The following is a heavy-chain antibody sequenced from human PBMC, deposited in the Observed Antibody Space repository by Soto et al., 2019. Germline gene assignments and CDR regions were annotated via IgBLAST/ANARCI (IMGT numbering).Heavy chain of an antibody. D-gene: IGHD2-2*01. CDR1: GGSFSGYY. Sequence: PSEALSVTCAVYGGSFSGYYWSWIRQPPGKGLEWIGEINQSGSTNYNPSLKSRVTISVDTSKNQFSLKLSSVTAADTAVYYCARGRGQYRHDLDYWGQGTLVTVSS. CDR2: INQSGST. J-gene: IGHJ4*02. V-gene: IGHV4-34*01. CDR3: ARGRGQYRHDLDY.